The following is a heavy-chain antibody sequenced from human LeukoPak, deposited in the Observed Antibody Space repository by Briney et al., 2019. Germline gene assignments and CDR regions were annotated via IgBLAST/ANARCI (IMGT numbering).Heavy chain of an antibody. D-gene: IGHD2-2*01. CDR2: IYTSGST. V-gene: IGHV4-4*07. CDR3: ARELRGDIVVVPAAMCWFDP. CDR1: GGSISSYY. J-gene: IGHJ5*02. Sequence: SETLSLTCTVSGGSISSYYWSWIRQPAGKGLEWIGRIYTSGSTNYNPSLKSGVTMSVDTSKNQFSLKLSSVTAADTAVYYCARELRGDIVVVPAAMCWFDPWGQGTLVTVSS.